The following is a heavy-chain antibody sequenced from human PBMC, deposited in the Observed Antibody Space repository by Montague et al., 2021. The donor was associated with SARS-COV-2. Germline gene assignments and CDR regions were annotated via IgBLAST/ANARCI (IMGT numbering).Heavy chain of an antibody. D-gene: IGHD3-3*01. J-gene: IGHJ6*02. CDR1: GFSLSTSGEG. Sequence: PALGKPTQTLTLTCTFSGFSLSTSGEGVGWIRQPPGKALEWLALXYWDDDKRYSPSLKSRLTITKDTSKNQVVLTMTNMDPVDTATYYCAHSGVGYFYYGMDVWGQGTTVTVSS. CDR2: XYWDDDK. V-gene: IGHV2-5*02. CDR3: AHSGVGYFYYGMDV.